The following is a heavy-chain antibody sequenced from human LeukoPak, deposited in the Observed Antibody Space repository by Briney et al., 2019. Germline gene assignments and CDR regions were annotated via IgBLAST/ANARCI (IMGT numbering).Heavy chain of an antibody. J-gene: IGHJ4*02. CDR2: IYTSGST. D-gene: IGHD1-26*01. CDR1: GGSISSGSYY. Sequence: SQTLSLTCTVSGGSISSGSYYWSWIRQPAGKGLEWIGRIYTSGSTNYNPSLKSRVTISVDTSKNQFSLKLSSVTPADTAVYYCARVPDGGYYGHFDYWGQGTLVTVSS. CDR3: ARVPDGGYYGHFDY. V-gene: IGHV4-61*02.